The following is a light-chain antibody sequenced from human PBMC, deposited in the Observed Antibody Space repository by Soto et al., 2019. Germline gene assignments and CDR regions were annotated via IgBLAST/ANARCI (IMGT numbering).Light chain of an antibody. Sequence: QSALTQPASVSGSPGQSITISCTGTSSDVCGYNYVSWYQQHPGKAPKLMIYDVSNRPSGVSNRFSGSKSGNTSCLTISGLQAEDEADYYCSTYTSSSTLLYVFGTGTKLTVL. CDR3: STYTSSSTLLYV. CDR2: DVS. CDR1: SSDVCGYNY. J-gene: IGLJ1*01. V-gene: IGLV2-14*01.